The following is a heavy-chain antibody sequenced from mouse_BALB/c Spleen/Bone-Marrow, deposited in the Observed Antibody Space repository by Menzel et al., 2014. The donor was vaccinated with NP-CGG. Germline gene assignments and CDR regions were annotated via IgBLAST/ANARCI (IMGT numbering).Heavy chain of an antibody. V-gene: IGHV1-77*01. CDR2: IYPGSGNA. J-gene: IGHJ3*01. CDR3: TRSGVRTFAY. CDR1: GYTFTDYY. D-gene: IGHD2-14*01. Sequence: QVQLQQSGAELARPGASVKLSCKASGYTFTDYYINWVKQRTGQGLEWIGEIYPGSGNAYYNEKFKGEATLTADKSSSTAYMQLSSLTSEDSAVYFCTRSGVRTFAYWGQGTLVTAST.